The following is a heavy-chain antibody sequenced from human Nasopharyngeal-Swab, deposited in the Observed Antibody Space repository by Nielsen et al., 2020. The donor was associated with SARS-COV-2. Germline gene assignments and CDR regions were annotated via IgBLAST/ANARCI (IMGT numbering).Heavy chain of an antibody. CDR2: INPSGGST. CDR3: ARDPEAVAPFYGMDV. J-gene: IGHJ6*02. V-gene: IGHV1-46*01. D-gene: IGHD6-19*01. Sequence: ASVKVSCKASGYTFTSYYMHWVRHAPAQGLEWMGIINPSGGSTSYAQKFQGSVTMTRDTSTSTVYMELSSLRSEDTAVYYCARDPEAVAPFYGMDVWGQGTTVTVSS. CDR1: GYTFTSYY.